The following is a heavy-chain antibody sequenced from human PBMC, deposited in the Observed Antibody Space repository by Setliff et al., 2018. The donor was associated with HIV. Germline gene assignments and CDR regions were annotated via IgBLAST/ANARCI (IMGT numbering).Heavy chain of an antibody. CDR1: GGSISSYY. J-gene: IGHJ3*01. CDR2: ISYTGST. Sequence: SETLSLTCTVSGGSISSYYWSWIRQRPGEGLEWIGYISYTGSTYFNPSLSSRVTISIDTSNNQFSLRLSSVTAADTAVYYCARTGYAFDVWGLGTMVTVSS. V-gene: IGHV4-59*08. CDR3: ARTGYAFDV.